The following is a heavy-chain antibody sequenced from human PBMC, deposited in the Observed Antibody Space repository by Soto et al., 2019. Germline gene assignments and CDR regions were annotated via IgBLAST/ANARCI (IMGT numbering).Heavy chain of an antibody. J-gene: IGHJ4*02. D-gene: IGHD6-6*01. CDR3: ASGPSHSSSIASNY. Sequence: TLSLTCAVYGGSFSGYYWSWIRQPPGKGLEWIGEINHSGSTNYNPSLKSRVTISVDTSKNQFSLKLSSVTAADTAVYYCASGPSHSSSIASNYWGQGTLVTVSS. CDR2: INHSGST. V-gene: IGHV4-34*01. CDR1: GGSFSGYY.